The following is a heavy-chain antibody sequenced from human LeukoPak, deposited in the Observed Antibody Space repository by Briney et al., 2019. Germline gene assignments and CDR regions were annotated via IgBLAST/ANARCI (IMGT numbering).Heavy chain of an antibody. CDR2: IRNA. CDR1: GFTFNKHG. D-gene: IGHD3-3*01. V-gene: IGHV3-30-5*02. J-gene: IGHJ4*02. CDR3: VRDFEWSFDT. Sequence: GGSLRLSCAASGFTFNKHGMHWVRQAPGKGLEWFSFIRNADSVKGRFTISRDNSKNTLYLQMNSPRPEDTALYYCVRDFEWSFDTWDQGTLVTVSS.